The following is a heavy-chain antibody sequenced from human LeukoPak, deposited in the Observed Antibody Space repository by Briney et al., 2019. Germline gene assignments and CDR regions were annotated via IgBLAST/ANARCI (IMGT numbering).Heavy chain of an antibody. V-gene: IGHV3-30*02. D-gene: IGHD1-26*01. Sequence: GGSPRLSPAAPGFTSSSSGMHSVRQAPGKGLEWVAFIRYDGSNKYYVGSVKGRFTISRDNSKNTLYLQMNSLRAEDTAVYYCAKGSGWEVSYYYYYMDVWGKGTTVTISS. J-gene: IGHJ6*03. CDR2: IRYDGSNK. CDR1: GFTSSSSG. CDR3: AKGSGWEVSYYYYYMDV.